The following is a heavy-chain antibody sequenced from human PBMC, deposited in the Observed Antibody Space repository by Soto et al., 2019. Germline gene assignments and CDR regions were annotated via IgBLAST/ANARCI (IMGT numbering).Heavy chain of an antibody. CDR2: IVVGSGNT. CDR3: AATYYYGAGRAFDI. J-gene: IGHJ3*02. Sequence: ASVKVSCRASGFTFTSSAVQWVRQARGQRLEWIGWIVVGSGNTNYAQKFQERVTITRDMSTSTAYMELSSLRSEDTAVYYCAATYYYGAGRAFDIWGQGTMVTV. D-gene: IGHD3-10*01. V-gene: IGHV1-58*01. CDR1: GFTFTSSA.